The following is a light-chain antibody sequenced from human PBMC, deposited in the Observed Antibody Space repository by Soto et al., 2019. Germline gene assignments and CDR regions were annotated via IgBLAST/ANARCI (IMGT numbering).Light chain of an antibody. Sequence: VLTQSPGTLSLSPGERATLSCRASQSVTNNYLAWYQQKPGQSPRLLIYGASIRATAIPDRFSGSGSGKDFTLTISRLEPEDSAVYYCQQHSRSITFGGGTKVEIK. V-gene: IGKV3-20*01. CDR2: GAS. J-gene: IGKJ4*01. CDR3: QQHSRSIT. CDR1: QSVTNNY.